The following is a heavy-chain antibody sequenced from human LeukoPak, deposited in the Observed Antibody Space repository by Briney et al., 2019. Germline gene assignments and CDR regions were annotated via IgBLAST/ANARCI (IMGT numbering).Heavy chain of an antibody. J-gene: IGHJ4*02. CDR2: INSDGSIT. V-gene: IGHV3-74*01. D-gene: IGHD1-14*01. Sequence: PGGSLSLSCAASGFPFRSHYMHWVRQAPGKGLVWVSRINSDGSITTYADSVKGRFTISRDNAKNTVYLQMNSLRGEDTGVYYCARDAAGLDYWGQGTLVTVSS. CDR1: GFPFRSHY. CDR3: ARDAAGLDY.